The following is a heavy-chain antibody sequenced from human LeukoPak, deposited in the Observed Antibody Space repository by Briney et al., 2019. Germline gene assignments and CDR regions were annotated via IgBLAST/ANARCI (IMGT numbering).Heavy chain of an antibody. CDR2: INHSGNT. J-gene: IGHJ4*02. CDR3: ARAIGGITMVRGVITRFDY. D-gene: IGHD3-10*01. Sequence: SETLSLTCAVYGGSFSGYYWSWIRQPPGKGLEWIGEINHSGNTNYNPSLKSRVTISVDTSKNQFSLKLSSVTAADTAMYYCARAIGGITMVRGVITRFDYWGQGTLVTVSS. CDR1: GGSFSGYY. V-gene: IGHV4-34*01.